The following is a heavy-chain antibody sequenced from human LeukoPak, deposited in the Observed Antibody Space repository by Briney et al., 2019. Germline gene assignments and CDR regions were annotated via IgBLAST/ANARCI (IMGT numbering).Heavy chain of an antibody. CDR1: GFTFSNYW. D-gene: IGHD3-3*01. V-gene: IGHV3-7*01. J-gene: IGHJ4*02. CDR2: IDQDGSEK. Sequence: GGSLRLSCAASGFTFSNYWMTWVRQAPGKGLEWVANIDQDGSEKFYVDSVKGRFTISRDNAKDSLYLQMNSLRAEDTAVYYCARDLITIFGVATGGLDYWGQGTLVTVSS. CDR3: ARDLITIFGVATGGLDY.